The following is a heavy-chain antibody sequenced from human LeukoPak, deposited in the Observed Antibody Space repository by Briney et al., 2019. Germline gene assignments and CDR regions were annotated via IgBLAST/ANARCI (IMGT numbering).Heavy chain of an antibody. V-gene: IGHV1-3*01. CDR1: GYTFTSYA. Sequence: ASVKVSCKASGYTFTSYAMHWVRQAPGQRLEWMGWINAGNGNTKYSQKFQGRVTITADKSTSTAYMELSSLRSEDTAVYYCARDHSGGPDYYGMDVWGQGTTVTVSS. D-gene: IGHD2-8*02. J-gene: IGHJ6*02. CDR3: ARDHSGGPDYYGMDV. CDR2: INAGNGNT.